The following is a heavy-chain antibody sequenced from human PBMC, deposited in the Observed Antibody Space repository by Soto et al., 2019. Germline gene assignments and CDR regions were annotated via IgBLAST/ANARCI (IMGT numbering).Heavy chain of an antibody. J-gene: IGHJ6*02. CDR3: ARGREARPSIIYYYGMDV. Sequence: SETLSLTCAVYGGSFSGYYWSWIRQPPGKGLEWIGEINHSGGTNYNPSLKSRVTISVDTSKNQFSLKLSSVTAADTAVYYCARGREARPSIIYYYGMDVWGQGTTVTVSS. V-gene: IGHV4-34*01. CDR2: INHSGGT. D-gene: IGHD6-6*01. CDR1: GGSFSGYY.